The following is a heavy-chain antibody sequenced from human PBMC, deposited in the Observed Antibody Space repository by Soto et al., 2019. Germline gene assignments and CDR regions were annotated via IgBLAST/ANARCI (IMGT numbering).Heavy chain of an antibody. CDR1: GYIFTSYW. D-gene: IGHD6-13*01. CDR2: IYPGDSDT. V-gene: IGHV5-51*01. J-gene: IGHJ4*02. CDR3: ARRAHSSSWDRANFFDY. Sequence: GESLKISCKGSGYIFTSYWIGWGLQMPVKGLEWMGIIYPGDSDTRYSPSFQGQVTISADKSISTAYLQWSSLKASDTAMYYCARRAHSSSWDRANFFDYWGQGTLVTVSS.